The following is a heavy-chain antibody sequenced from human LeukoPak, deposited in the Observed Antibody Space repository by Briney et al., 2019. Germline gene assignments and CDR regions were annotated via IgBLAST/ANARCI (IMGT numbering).Heavy chain of an antibody. CDR2: ISYDGSNK. Sequence: GRSLRLSCAASGFTFSSYAMHWVRQAPGKGLEWVAVISYDGSNKYYADSVKGRFTISRDNSKNTLYLQMNSLRAEDTAVYYCARDAEWSIAAAGIFDYWGQGTLVTVSS. D-gene: IGHD6-13*01. CDR1: GFTFSSYA. CDR3: ARDAEWSIAAAGIFDY. V-gene: IGHV3-30-3*01. J-gene: IGHJ4*02.